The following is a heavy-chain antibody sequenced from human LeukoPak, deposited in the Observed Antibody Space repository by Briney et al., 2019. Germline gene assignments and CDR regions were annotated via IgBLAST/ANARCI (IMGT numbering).Heavy chain of an antibody. D-gene: IGHD3-16*01. CDR3: VKDRYVDY. CDR2: VSSEGRTT. J-gene: IGHJ4*02. V-gene: IGHV3-64D*09. Sequence: GGSLRLSCSVAGFTFSSYAMDWVRQAPGKGLEYVSSVSSEGRTTYYPDSVKGRFNISRDNSKNTLYLHMSSLRAEDTAVYYCVKDRYVDYWGQGTLVTVSS. CDR1: GFTFSSYA.